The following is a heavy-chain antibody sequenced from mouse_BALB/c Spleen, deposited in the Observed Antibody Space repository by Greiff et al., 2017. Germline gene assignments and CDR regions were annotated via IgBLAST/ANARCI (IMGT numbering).Heavy chain of an antibody. Sequence: QVQLKESGPGLVAPSQSLSITCTVSGFSLTGYGVNWVRQPPGKGLEWLGMIWGDGSTDYNSALKSRLSISKDNSKSQVFLKMNSLQTDDTARYYCATYGNYHGLAYWGQGTLVTVSA. CDR2: IWGDGST. CDR3: ATYGNYHGLAY. V-gene: IGHV2-6-7*01. CDR1: GFSLTGYG. D-gene: IGHD2-1*01. J-gene: IGHJ3*01.